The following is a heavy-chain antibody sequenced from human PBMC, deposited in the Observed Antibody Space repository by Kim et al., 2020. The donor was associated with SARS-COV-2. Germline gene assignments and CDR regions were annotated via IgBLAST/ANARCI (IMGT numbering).Heavy chain of an antibody. CDR2: INPNSGGT. CDR3: AGETDRGTLLGYGMDV. CDR1: GYTFTGYY. V-gene: IGHV1-2*04. J-gene: IGHJ6*02. D-gene: IGHD3-16*01. Sequence: ASVKVSCKASGYTFTGYYMHWVRQAPGQGLEWMGWINPNSGGTNYAQKFQGWVTMTRDTSISTAYMELSRRRSDDTAVYYCAGETDRGTLLGYGMDVWGQGTTVTVSS.